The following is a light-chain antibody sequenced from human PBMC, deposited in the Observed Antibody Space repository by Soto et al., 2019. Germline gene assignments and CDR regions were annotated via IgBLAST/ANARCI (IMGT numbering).Light chain of an antibody. CDR1: QSISRF. Sequence: DIPMTQSPSFLSASVGDRVTITCRASQSISRFLNWYRQKPGKAPELLIYATSHLQTEVPSRFSGSGSGPDFTLTVSSLQPEDFATYYCQQTYSTPRTFGGGTKVEIK. CDR2: ATS. CDR3: QQTYSTPRT. V-gene: IGKV1-39*01. J-gene: IGKJ4*01.